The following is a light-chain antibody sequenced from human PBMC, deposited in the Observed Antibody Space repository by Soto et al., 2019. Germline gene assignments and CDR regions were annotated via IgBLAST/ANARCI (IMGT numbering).Light chain of an antibody. CDR2: DVS. V-gene: IGLV2-14*03. J-gene: IGLJ1*01. CDR1: SSDVGGYNY. Sequence: QSALTQPASVSGSPGQSISISSTGTSSDVGGYNYVSWYQQHPGKAPKLMIYDVSSRPSGVSNRFSGSKSGNTASLTISGLQAVDEADYYCSSYTSSTTEVFGTGTKVTV. CDR3: SSYTSSTTEV.